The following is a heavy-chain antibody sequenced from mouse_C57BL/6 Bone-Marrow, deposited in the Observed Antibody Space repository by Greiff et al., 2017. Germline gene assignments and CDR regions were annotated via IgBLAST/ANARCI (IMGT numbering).Heavy chain of an antibody. V-gene: IGHV14-4*01. CDR3: TTYAMDY. CDR1: GYNFTDDY. Sequence: VQLKESGAELVRPGASVKLSCTASGYNFTDDYMHWVKQRPEQGLEWIGWIDPENGNTEYTSKFKGKATITADPSSNTAYLQLSSLTSEDAAVYYCTTYAMDYWGQGTSVTVSS. CDR2: IDPENGNT. J-gene: IGHJ4*01.